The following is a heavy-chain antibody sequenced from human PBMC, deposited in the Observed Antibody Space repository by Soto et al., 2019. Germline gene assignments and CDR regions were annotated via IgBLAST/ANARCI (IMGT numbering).Heavy chain of an antibody. CDR3: VIQLPTVITQSYVDS. V-gene: IGHV4-39*05. Sequence: PSEKPSLTSTVSCGSVTNSSYYWGWIRQSPGKGLEWIGSVYYRGRSYSKSSVKSRVTISVDTSTKQFSLNLNSVTASDTAVYLYVIQLPTVITQSYVDSWGQGAL. CDR2: VYYRGRS. D-gene: IGHD2-2*01. CDR1: CGSVTNSSYY. J-gene: IGHJ4*02.